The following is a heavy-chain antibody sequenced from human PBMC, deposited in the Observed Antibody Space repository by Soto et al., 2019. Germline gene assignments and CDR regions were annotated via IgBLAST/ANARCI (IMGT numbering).Heavy chain of an antibody. V-gene: IGHV4-39*01. J-gene: IGHJ5*02. CDR3: ARRERAAGTDWWFDP. Sequence: PSDTLSLTCTVSGGSTSSSGFHWGCIRQPPGKGLEWIGSIYYSGSTYYSPSLKSRVTISVDTSKNQFSLKLSSVTAADTAVYYCARRERAAGTDWWFDPWGQGTLVTVS. CDR2: IYYSGST. CDR1: GGSTSSSGFH. D-gene: IGHD6-13*01.